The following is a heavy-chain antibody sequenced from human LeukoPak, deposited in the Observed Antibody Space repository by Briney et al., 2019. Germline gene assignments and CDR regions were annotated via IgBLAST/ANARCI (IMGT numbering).Heavy chain of an antibody. CDR2: TSDRGDYT. D-gene: IGHD1-7*01. Sequence: GGSLRLSCAASGFTFSNHWMTWVRQAPGKGLEWVSGTSDRGDYTYYADSVKGRFTISRDSSKNTLFLQMNSLRAEDTALYFCARKAQYNGHYPLDYWGQGTLVTVSS. CDR1: GFTFSNHW. CDR3: ARKAQYNGHYPLDY. V-gene: IGHV3-23*01. J-gene: IGHJ4*02.